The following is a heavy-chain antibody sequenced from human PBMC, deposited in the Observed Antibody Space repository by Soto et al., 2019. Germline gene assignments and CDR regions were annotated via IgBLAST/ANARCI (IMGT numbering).Heavy chain of an antibody. D-gene: IGHD1-26*01. CDR1: GFTFSSYE. CDR3: ARDPRGGNYESPPVDGLDV. Sequence: EVQLVESGGGLVQPGGSLRLSCAASGFTFSSYEMNWVRQAPGKGLEWVSYISTSGNTRHYADSVKGRFTISRDNSKNSLYLQVNSLRAEDTAVYYCARDPRGGNYESPPVDGLDVWGQGTTVTVSS. V-gene: IGHV3-48*03. J-gene: IGHJ6*02. CDR2: ISTSGNTR.